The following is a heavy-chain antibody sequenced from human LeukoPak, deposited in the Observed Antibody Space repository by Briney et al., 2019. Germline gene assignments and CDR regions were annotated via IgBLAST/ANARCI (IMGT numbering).Heavy chain of an antibody. CDR2: INPSGGST. D-gene: IGHD3-3*01. CDR1: GYTFTSYY. Sequence: ASVKVSCKASGYTFTSYYMHWVRQAPGQGLEWMGIINPSGGSTSYAQKFQGRVTMTRDTSTSTVYMELSSLRSEDTAVYYCARGLLAYYDFWSGYYVEDYFDYWGQGTLVTVSS. J-gene: IGHJ4*02. V-gene: IGHV1-46*01. CDR3: ARGLLAYYDFWSGYYVEDYFDY.